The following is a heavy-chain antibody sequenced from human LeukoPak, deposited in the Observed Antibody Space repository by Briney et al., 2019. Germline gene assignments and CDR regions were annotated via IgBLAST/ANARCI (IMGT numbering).Heavy chain of an antibody. CDR3: VREGNWNHLDY. Sequence: GGSLRLSCAASGFTFSSYSMNWVRQAPGKGLEWVSSISSSSSYIYYADSVKGRFTISRDNAKHSLYLQMNSLRAEDTAVYYCVREGNWNHLDYWGQGTLVTVSS. CDR1: GFTFSSYS. J-gene: IGHJ4*02. CDR2: ISSSSSYI. D-gene: IGHD1-14*01. V-gene: IGHV3-21*01.